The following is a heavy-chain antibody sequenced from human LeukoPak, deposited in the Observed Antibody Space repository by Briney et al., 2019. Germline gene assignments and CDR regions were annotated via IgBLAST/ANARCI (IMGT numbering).Heavy chain of an antibody. Sequence: GGSLRLSCAASGFTFSSYGMHWVRQAPGKGLEWVAVISYDGSNKYYADSVKGRFTISTDHPKNTLYLQMNNLRAEDTAVYFCAKRGVVIRVILVGFHKEAYYFDSWGQGALVTVSS. D-gene: IGHD3-22*01. CDR1: GFTFSSYG. CDR2: ISYDGSNK. J-gene: IGHJ4*02. V-gene: IGHV3-30*18. CDR3: AKRGVVIRVILVGFHKEAYYFDS.